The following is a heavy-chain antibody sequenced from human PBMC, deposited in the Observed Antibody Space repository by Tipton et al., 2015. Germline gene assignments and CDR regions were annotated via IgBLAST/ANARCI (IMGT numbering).Heavy chain of an antibody. CDR1: GGSISSSSYY. CDR2: IYYSGST. D-gene: IGHD2/OR15-2a*01. Sequence: TLSLTCTVSGGSISSSSYYWGWIRQTPGKGLEWIGSIYYSGSTYYNPSPKSRVTISVDTSKNQFSLKLSSVTAADTAVYYCARSPFKSGYFDYWGQGTLVTVSS. CDR3: ARSPFKSGYFDY. V-gene: IGHV4-39*01. J-gene: IGHJ4*02.